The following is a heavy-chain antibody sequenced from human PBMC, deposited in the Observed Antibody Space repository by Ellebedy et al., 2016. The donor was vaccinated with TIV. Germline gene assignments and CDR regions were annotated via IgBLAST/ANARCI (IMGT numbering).Heavy chain of an antibody. CDR2: IYHTGTT. J-gene: IGHJ4*02. CDR1: GGSVSRSNYY. CDR3: ARHGQFDY. Sequence: SETLSLXXTVSGGSVSRSNYYWGWIRQRPGKGPEWIGNIYHTGTTFYNPSLKSRVTISVDTSKNQFSLNLNSVTAADTAVYYCARHGQFDYWGQGTLVTVSS. V-gene: IGHV4-39*01.